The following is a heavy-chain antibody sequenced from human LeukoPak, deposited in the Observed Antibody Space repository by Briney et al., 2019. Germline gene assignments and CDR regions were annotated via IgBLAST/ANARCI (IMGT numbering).Heavy chain of an antibody. D-gene: IGHD5-24*01. Sequence: SETLSLTCTVSGGSISTYYWSWIRQPPGMGLEWIGYVYYSGTTNYNPSLKSRVTISLDTSKNQFSLMLSSVTAADTAVYFCARGERRDGYTFAYWGQGTLVTVSS. V-gene: IGHV4-59*01. CDR3: ARGERRDGYTFAY. CDR1: GGSISTYY. CDR2: VYYSGTT. J-gene: IGHJ4*02.